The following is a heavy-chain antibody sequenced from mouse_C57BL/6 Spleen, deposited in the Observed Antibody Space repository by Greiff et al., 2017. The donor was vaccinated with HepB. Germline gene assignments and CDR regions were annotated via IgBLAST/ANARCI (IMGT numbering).Heavy chain of an antibody. V-gene: IGHV1-69*01. CDR2: IDPSDSYT. D-gene: IGHD1-1*01. CDR3: ARSEYYGSSSDV. Sequence: VQLQQPGAELVMPGASVKLSCKASGYTFTSYWMHWVKQRPGQGLEWIGEIDPSDSYTNYNQKFKGKSTLTVDKSSSTAYMQLSSLTSEDSAVYYCARSEYYGSSSDVWGTGTTVTVSS. J-gene: IGHJ1*03. CDR1: GYTFTSYW.